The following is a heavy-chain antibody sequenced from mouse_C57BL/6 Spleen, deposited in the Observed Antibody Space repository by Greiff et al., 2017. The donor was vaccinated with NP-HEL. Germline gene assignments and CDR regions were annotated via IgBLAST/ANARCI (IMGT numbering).Heavy chain of an antibody. V-gene: IGHV3-1*01. CDR1: GYSITSGYD. CDR2: ISYSGST. D-gene: IGHD2-5*01. J-gene: IGHJ1*03. Sequence: EVKLVESGPGMVKPSQSLSLTCTVTGYSITSGYDWHWIRHFPGNKLEWMGYISYSGSTNYNPSLKSRISITHDTSKNHFFLKLNSVTTEDTATYYCAREGAYYSNYGYFDVWGTGTTVTVSS. CDR3: AREGAYYSNYGYFDV.